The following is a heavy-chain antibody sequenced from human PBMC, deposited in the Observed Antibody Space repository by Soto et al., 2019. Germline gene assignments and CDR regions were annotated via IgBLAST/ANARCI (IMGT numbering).Heavy chain of an antibody. CDR3: ARNYGDYGHDAFDI. CDR2: IYYSGST. J-gene: IGHJ3*02. CDR1: GGSISSSSYY. D-gene: IGHD4-17*01. Sequence: SETLSLTCTVSGGSISSSSYYWGWIRQPPGKGLEWIGSIYYSGSTYYNPSLKSRVTISVDTSKNQFSLKLSSVTAADTAVYYCARNYGDYGHDAFDIWGQGTMVTVSS. V-gene: IGHV4-39*01.